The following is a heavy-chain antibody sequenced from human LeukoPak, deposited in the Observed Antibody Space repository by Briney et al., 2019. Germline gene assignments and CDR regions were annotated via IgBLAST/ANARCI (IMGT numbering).Heavy chain of an antibody. V-gene: IGHV4-38-2*02. CDR2: IYHSGST. CDR1: GYSISSGYW. D-gene: IGHD6-19*01. CDR3: ARDDSSGPVPNYYYYMDV. Sequence: SSETLSLTCTVSGYSISSGYWWGWIRQPPGKGLEWIGNIYHSGSTYYNPSLKSRVTMSVDTSKNQFSLKLSSVTAADTAVYYCARDDSSGPVPNYYYYMDVWGKGTTVTVSS. J-gene: IGHJ6*03.